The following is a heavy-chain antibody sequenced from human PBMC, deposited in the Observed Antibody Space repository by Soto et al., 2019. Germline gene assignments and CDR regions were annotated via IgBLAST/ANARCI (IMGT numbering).Heavy chain of an antibody. CDR2: ITINGDT. J-gene: IGHJ1*01. V-gene: IGHV4-4*07. CDR1: GAYISDFS. D-gene: IGHD1-7*01. Sequence: NPSETLSLTCRVSGAYISDFSWSWIRQPAGKGLEWIGRITINGDTQKNPSFKSRVTMSIDTSRNHFSLNLQSATAADTALYYCARETGENWTYEAHWGPGTLVTVSS. CDR3: ARETGENWTYEAH.